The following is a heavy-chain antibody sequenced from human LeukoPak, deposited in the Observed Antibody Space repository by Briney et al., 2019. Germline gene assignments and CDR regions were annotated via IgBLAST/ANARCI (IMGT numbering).Heavy chain of an antibody. Sequence: SQTLSLTCTVSGGSISSFYWTWIRQPAGKGLEWIGRMFTSGSTNYNPSLKSRVTMSSDTSKNQFSLKLSSVTAADTAIYYCARDLNWNHAFDIRGQGTMVTVSS. D-gene: IGHD1-1*01. CDR2: MFTSGST. CDR1: GGSISSFY. CDR3: ARDLNWNHAFDI. V-gene: IGHV4-4*07. J-gene: IGHJ3*02.